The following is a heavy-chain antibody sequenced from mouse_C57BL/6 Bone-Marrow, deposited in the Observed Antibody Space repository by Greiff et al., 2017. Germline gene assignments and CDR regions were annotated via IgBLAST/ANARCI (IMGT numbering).Heavy chain of an antibody. Sequence: VQLQQPGAELVKPGASVKLSCKASGYTFTSYWMHWVKQRPGPGLAWIGMIHSNSGSTTYNEKFKSQATLTVDKSSRTAYMQLCSLTSEDSAVYYCASGLLRWYFDYWGQGTTLTVSS. V-gene: IGHV1-64*01. D-gene: IGHD1-1*01. J-gene: IGHJ2*01. CDR1: GYTFTSYW. CDR2: IHSNSGST. CDR3: ASGLLRWYFDY.